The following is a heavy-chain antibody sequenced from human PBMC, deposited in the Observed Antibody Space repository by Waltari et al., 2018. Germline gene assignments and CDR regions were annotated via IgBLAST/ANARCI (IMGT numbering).Heavy chain of an antibody. J-gene: IGHJ3*02. D-gene: IGHD3-3*01. CDR2: IYYSGST. Sequence: QVQLQESGLGLVKPSETLSLTCTVSGGSVSSGSYSWSWIRQPPGKGLEWIGYIYYSGSTNYNPSLKSRVTISVDTSKNQFSLKLSSVTAADTAVYYCARDRGDTIFGVDAFDIWGQGTMVTVSS. CDR1: GGSVSSGSYS. CDR3: ARDRGDTIFGVDAFDI. V-gene: IGHV4-61*01.